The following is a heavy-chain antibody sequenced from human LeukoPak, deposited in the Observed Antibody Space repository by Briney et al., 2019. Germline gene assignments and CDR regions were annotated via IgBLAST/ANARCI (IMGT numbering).Heavy chain of an antibody. V-gene: IGHV3-30*02. Sequence: PGGSLRLSCAASGFTFSSYGMHWVRQAPGKGLEWVAFIRYDGSNKYYADSVKGRFTISRDNSKNTLYLQMNSLRAEDTAVYYCAKDAWFGDLYGNGYYYYMDVWGKGTTVTISS. CDR3: AKDAWFGDLYGNGYYYYMDV. J-gene: IGHJ6*03. CDR1: GFTFSSYG. CDR2: IRYDGSNK. D-gene: IGHD3-10*01.